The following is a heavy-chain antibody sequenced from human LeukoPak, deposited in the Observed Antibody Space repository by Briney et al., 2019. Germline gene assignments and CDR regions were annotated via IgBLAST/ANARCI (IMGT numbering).Heavy chain of an antibody. D-gene: IGHD5-24*01. J-gene: IGHJ3*02. CDR3: ASRRNGWPNGAFDI. CDR2: ISPSGSNT. V-gene: IGHV3-48*01. CDR1: GFIFGGYT. Sequence: GGSLRLSCTGPGFIFGGYTMNWVRQAPGKGLEWLSYISPSGSNTFYADSVKGRFTISRDNAKNSVYLQMEGLRVEDTAVYYRASRRNGWPNGAFDIWRQGTMVTVTS.